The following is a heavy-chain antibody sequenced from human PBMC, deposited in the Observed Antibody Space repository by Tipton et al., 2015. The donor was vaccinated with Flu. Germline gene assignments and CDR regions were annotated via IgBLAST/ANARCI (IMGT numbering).Heavy chain of an antibody. J-gene: IGHJ4*02. V-gene: IGHV3-66*01. CDR3: AREVVVSGTPYYFDS. CDR2: ILSGGST. D-gene: IGHD2-21*01. CDR1: GFNGTNYY. Sequence: GSLRLSCAGSGFNGTNYYMSWVRQAPGKGLEWVSVILSGGSTYYAGSVKGRLTISRDISKNILYLQMKSLRVEDTAVYFCAREVVVSGTPYYFDSWGQRTLVTVSS.